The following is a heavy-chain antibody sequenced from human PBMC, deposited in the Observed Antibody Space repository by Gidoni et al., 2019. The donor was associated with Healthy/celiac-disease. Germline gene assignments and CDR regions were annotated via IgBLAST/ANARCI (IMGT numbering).Heavy chain of an antibody. CDR1: GFTFSSYA. J-gene: IGHJ4*02. Sequence: SGFTFSSYAMHWVRQAPGKGLEWVAVISYDGSNKYYADSVKGRFTISRDNSKNTLYLQMNSLRAEDTAVYYCASRLRFLEWQYFDYWGQGTLVTVSS. D-gene: IGHD3-3*01. CDR3: ASRLRFLEWQYFDY. CDR2: ISYDGSNK. V-gene: IGHV3-30*01.